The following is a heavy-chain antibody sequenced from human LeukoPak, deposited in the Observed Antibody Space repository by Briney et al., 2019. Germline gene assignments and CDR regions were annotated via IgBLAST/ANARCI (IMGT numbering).Heavy chain of an antibody. D-gene: IGHD5-18*01. Sequence: MPSETLSLTCSVSGDSITMYYWTWIRQPPGKGLEWIGYIYYSGSTNYNPSLKSRVTISEDTSKNQFSLKLSSVTAADTAVYYCARTPSGYSYGTFDYWGQGTLVTVSS. J-gene: IGHJ4*02. V-gene: IGHV4-59*01. CDR1: GDSITMYY. CDR3: ARTPSGYSYGTFDY. CDR2: IYYSGST.